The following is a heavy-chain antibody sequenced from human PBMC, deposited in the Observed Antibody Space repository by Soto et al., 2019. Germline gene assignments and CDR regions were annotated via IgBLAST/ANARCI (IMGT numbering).Heavy chain of an antibody. D-gene: IGHD3-10*01. CDR2: VSYSGTT. CDR3: ASYDYYGSGSSLY. Sequence: QVQLQESGPRLVKPSETLSLTCTVSGGSMSIYYWSWIRQPPGKGLEWIGCVSYSGTTFYNPSLNGRVTISIDTSKTQFSLNLNSVTAADTAVYYCASYDYYGSGSSLYWGQGALVTVSS. CDR1: GGSMSIYY. V-gene: IGHV4-59*01. J-gene: IGHJ4*02.